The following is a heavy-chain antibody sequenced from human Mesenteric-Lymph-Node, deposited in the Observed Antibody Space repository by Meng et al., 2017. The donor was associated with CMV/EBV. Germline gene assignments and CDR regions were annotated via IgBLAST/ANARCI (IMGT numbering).Heavy chain of an antibody. V-gene: IGHV4-34*01. CDR3: ARVKWDTITYYYDSSGYSC. CDR2: INHSGST. Sequence: QTLSLTGAVYGGSFSGYYWSWIRQPPGKGLEWIGEINHSGSTNYNPSLKSRVTISVDTSKNQFSLKLSSVTAADTAVYYCARVKWDTITYYYDSSGYSCWGQGTLVTVSS. CDR1: GGSFSGYY. D-gene: IGHD3-22*01. J-gene: IGHJ4*02.